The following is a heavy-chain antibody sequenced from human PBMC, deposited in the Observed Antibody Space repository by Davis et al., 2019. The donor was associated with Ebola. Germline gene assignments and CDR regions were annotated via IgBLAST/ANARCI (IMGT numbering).Heavy chain of an antibody. D-gene: IGHD7-27*01. V-gene: IGHV3-74*01. J-gene: IGHJ6*02. Sequence: HTGGSLRLSCSAPGFRFYAYWMHWVRQAPGKGLEWISRINLDGGSALYADSVKGRLTIPRDNAKGILFLQMDHLTPEDTGVYFCARGLGTWGTSEVYYYYYAMDVWGQGTTVSVSS. CDR1: GFRFYAYW. CDR3: ARGLGTWGTSEVYYYYYAMDV. CDR2: INLDGGSA.